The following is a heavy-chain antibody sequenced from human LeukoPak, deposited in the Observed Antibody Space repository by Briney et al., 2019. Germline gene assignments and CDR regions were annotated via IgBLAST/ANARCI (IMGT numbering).Heavy chain of an antibody. V-gene: IGHV3-23*01. Sequence: GGSLRLSCAASGFTFSSYAMRWVRQAPGKGLEWVSAISGSGGSTYYADSVKGRFTISRDNSKNTLYLQMNSLRAEDTAVYDCAKPPDREIFGVVMTRYYYYGMDVWGQGTTVTVSS. D-gene: IGHD3-3*01. CDR1: GFTFSSYA. J-gene: IGHJ6*02. CDR3: AKPPDREIFGVVMTRYYYYGMDV. CDR2: ISGSGGST.